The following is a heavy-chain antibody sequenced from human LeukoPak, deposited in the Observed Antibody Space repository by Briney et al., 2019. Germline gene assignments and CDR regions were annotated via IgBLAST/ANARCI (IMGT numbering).Heavy chain of an antibody. CDR1: RGSINGSIRSYY. Sequence: PSHTLYISCTVSRGSINGSIRSYYWSWLRQPPGKGLEWIGYISSSGSVNDNPSLRSRVTISVDTSKNQFFLNLSSVSAADTAVYYCARIPLGYSGAYYFDYWGQGTPVTVSP. D-gene: IGHD5-12*01. CDR2: ISSSGSV. CDR3: ARIPLGYSGAYYFDY. J-gene: IGHJ4*02. V-gene: IGHV4-4*09.